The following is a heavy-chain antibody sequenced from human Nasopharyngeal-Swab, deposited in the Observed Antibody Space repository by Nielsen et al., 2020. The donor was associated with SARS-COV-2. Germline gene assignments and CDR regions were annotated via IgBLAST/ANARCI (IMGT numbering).Heavy chain of an antibody. CDR1: GSSFSNYW. CDR3: ARQYQNYFGSGDYHGAFDI. J-gene: IGHJ3*02. D-gene: IGHD3-10*01. V-gene: IGHV5-10-1*01. Sequence: GGSLRLSCEGSGSSFSNYWISWVRQVPGKGLEWMGKVDPSDSYTDYSPSLRGHVTISVDRSISTANLQWSSLKASDTAMYYCARQYQNYFGSGDYHGAFDIWGQGTMVTVSS. CDR2: VDPSDSYT.